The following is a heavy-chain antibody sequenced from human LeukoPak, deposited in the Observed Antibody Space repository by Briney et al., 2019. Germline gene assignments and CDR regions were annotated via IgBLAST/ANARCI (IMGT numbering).Heavy chain of an antibody. CDR3: ASYLWFGELSDRGWFDP. D-gene: IGHD3-10*01. Sequence: GASVKVSCKASGYTFTSYGISWVRQAPGQGLEWMGWISAYNGNTNYAQKLQGRVTMTTDTSTSTAYMELRSLRSDDTAVYYCASYLWFGELSDRGWFDPWGQGTLVTVSS. J-gene: IGHJ5*02. CDR1: GYTFTSYG. CDR2: ISAYNGNT. V-gene: IGHV1-18*01.